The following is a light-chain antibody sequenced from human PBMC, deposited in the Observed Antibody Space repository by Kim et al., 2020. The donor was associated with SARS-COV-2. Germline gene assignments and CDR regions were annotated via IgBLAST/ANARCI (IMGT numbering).Light chain of an antibody. CDR1: SSDVGSYNL. Sequence: QSALTQPASVSGSPGQSITISCTGTSSDVGSYNLVSWYQQHPGKAPKLMIYEVSKRPSGVSNRFSGSKSGNTASLTISGLQAEDEADYYCCSCAGSSTFGWVFGGGTQLTVL. J-gene: IGLJ3*02. CDR3: CSCAGSSTFGWV. V-gene: IGLV2-23*02. CDR2: EVS.